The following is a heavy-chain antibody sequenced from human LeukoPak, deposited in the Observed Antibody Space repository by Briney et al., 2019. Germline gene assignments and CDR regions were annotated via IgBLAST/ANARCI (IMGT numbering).Heavy chain of an antibody. Sequence: VASVKVSCKASGYTFTSYYMHWVRQAPGQGLEWMGIINPSGGSTSYAQKFQGRVTMTRDMSTSTVYMELSSLRSEDTAVYYCAREHVVGATLFWFDPWGQGTLVTVSS. D-gene: IGHD1-26*01. CDR1: GYTFTSYY. V-gene: IGHV1-46*01. J-gene: IGHJ5*02. CDR3: AREHVVGATLFWFDP. CDR2: INPSGGST.